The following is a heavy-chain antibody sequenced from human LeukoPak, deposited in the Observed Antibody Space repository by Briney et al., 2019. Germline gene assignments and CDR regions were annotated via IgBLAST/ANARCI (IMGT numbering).Heavy chain of an antibody. J-gene: IGHJ4*02. D-gene: IGHD3-22*01. CDR1: GYRFTTYW. CDR3: ARTYYYDSSGYDSLGY. CDR2: IYPGDSDT. Sequence: GESLKISCKGSGYRFTTYWIGWVRQMPGKGLEWMGIIYPGDSDTRYSPSFQGQVTISADKSNSTAYLQWSSLKASDSAMYYCARTYYYDSSGYDSLGYWGQGTLVTVSS. V-gene: IGHV5-51*01.